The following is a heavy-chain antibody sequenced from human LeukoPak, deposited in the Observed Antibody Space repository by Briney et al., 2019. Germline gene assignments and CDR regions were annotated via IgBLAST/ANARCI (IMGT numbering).Heavy chain of an antibody. CDR1: GFTFSNYY. V-gene: IGHV3-11*01. J-gene: IGHJ4*02. D-gene: IGHD6-19*01. CDR2: ISASGDII. CDR3: ARETVAGTFDY. Sequence: GGSLRLSCAGSGFTFSNYYMSWIRQAPGKGLEWVSDISASGDIISYADSVKGRFIISRDYANASLHLQMNSLRVEDSAVYYCARETVAGTFDYWGQGTQVTVSS.